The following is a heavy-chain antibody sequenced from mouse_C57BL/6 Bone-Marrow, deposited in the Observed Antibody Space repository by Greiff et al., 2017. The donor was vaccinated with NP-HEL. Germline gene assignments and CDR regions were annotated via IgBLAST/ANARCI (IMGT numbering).Heavy chain of an antibody. CDR3: GGSYYAMDY. CDR2: INPNYGGT. CDR1: GYTFTDYN. V-gene: IGHV1-22*01. Sequence: EVQLQQSGPELVKPGASVKMSCKASGYTFTDYNMHWVKQSHGKSLEWIGYINPNYGGTSYNQKFKGKATLTVNKSSSTAYMELRSLTSEDSAVYYCGGSYYAMDYWGQGTSVTVSS. J-gene: IGHJ4*01.